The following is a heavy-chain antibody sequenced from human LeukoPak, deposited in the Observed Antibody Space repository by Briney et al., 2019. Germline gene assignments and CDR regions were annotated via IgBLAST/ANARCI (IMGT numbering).Heavy chain of an antibody. CDR3: AREEDSVAAGTTDSFDI. CDR2: IYYSGST. V-gene: IGHV4-59*12. CDR1: GGSISSYY. Sequence: SETLSLTCTVSGGSISSYYWSWIRQPPGKGLEWIGYIYYSGSTNYKPSLKSRVTISVDTSKNQFSLKLSSVTAADTAVYYCAREEDSVAAGTTDSFDIWGQGTMVTVSS. J-gene: IGHJ3*02. D-gene: IGHD6-13*01.